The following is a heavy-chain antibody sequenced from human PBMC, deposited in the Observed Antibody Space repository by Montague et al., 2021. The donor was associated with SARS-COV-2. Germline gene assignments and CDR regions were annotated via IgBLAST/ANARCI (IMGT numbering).Heavy chain of an antibody. Sequence: SLRLSCAASGFSFGDYAMHWVRLAPGQGLEWVSGISRDSDKIGYGGSVKGRFIVSRDNAKNSLYLQMNSVRIDDTALYFCAKDVLSVPAAGGVFDSWGQGTLVAASS. CDR2: ISRDSDKI. J-gene: IGHJ4*02. CDR3: AKDVLSVPAAGGVFDS. CDR1: GFSFGDYA. D-gene: IGHD6-13*01. V-gene: IGHV3-9*01.